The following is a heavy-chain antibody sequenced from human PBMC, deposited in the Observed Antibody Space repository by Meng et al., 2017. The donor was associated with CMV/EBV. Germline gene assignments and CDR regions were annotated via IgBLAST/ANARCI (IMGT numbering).Heavy chain of an antibody. D-gene: IGHD3-10*01. Sequence: SGFTFSSYAMRWVRQAPGKGLEWVAVISYDGSNKYYADSVKGRFTISRDNSKNTLYLQMNSLRAEDTAVYYCARDFETTMVRGVIGYWGQGTLVTVSS. CDR2: ISYDGSNK. V-gene: IGHV3-30*04. CDR1: GFTFSSYA. CDR3: ARDFETTMVRGVIGY. J-gene: IGHJ4*02.